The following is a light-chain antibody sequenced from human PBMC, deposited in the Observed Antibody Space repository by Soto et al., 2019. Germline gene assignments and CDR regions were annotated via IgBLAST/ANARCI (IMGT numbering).Light chain of an antibody. Sequence: QPVLTQSPSASASLGASVKLTCTLNSGHSNYAIAWHQQQPEKGPRFLMKLNSDGSHSKGDGIPDRFSGSSSGAKRYLTISALQSEDEADYYCQTWVTGIHIFGGGTKLTVL. CDR2: LNSDGSH. CDR1: SGHSNYA. CDR3: QTWVTGIHI. J-gene: IGLJ2*01. V-gene: IGLV4-69*01.